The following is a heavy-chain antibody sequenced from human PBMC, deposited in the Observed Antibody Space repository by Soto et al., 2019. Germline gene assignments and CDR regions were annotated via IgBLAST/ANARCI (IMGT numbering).Heavy chain of an antibody. CDR3: ARPAVAGANWFDP. CDR2: ISSGSGYI. V-gene: IGHV3-21*01. Sequence: DVQLVESGGGLVKPGGSLRLSCAASGFTFSTYDMNWVRQAPGKGLEWVSYISSGSGYIYYVDSVKGRFTISRDNAKNSLYLQMNSLSAEDTAIYYCARPAVAGANWFDPWGQGTLVTVSS. D-gene: IGHD6-19*01. CDR1: GFTFSTYD. J-gene: IGHJ5*02.